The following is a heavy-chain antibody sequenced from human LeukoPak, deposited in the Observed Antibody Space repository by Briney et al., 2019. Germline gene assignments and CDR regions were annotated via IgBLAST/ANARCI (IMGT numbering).Heavy chain of an antibody. CDR1: GYTFSNYN. CDR3: ARDEGRYGLDV. Sequence: GGSLRLSCAASGYTFSNYNLNWVRQARGKGLEWVSLISGRSNYIYYGDSVKGRFTISRDNAKNSLYLQTDSLRVEDTAVYYCARDEGRYGLDVWGTGTTVIVSS. CDR2: ISGRSNYI. V-gene: IGHV3-21*01. J-gene: IGHJ6*04.